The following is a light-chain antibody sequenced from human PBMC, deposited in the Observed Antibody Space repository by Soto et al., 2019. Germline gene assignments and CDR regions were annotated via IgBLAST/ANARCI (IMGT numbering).Light chain of an antibody. CDR2: SAT. J-gene: IGKJ1*01. V-gene: IGKV3-20*01. CDR3: QQFGTSPWT. Sequence: EIVLTQSPGTLSLSPGEGATLSCRASQSVSSNYLAWYQQKPGQAPRLLFYSATNRDTGIPDRFSGGGSGTVFALTISSLEAADFAVYYCQQFGTSPWTFGQGTKVDIQ. CDR1: QSVSSNY.